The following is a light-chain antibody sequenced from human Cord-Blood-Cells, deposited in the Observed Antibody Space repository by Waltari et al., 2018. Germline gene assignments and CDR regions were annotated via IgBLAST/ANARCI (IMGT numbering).Light chain of an antibody. CDR2: GAS. CDR1: QSVRRSY. J-gene: IGKJ3*01. V-gene: IGKV3-20*01. CDR3: QQYASSPFT. Sequence: IVLTQSPGTLSLSPGARVTPSCRASQSVRRSYLAWYQQKPGQAPRLLISGASSRATGIPDRFIGSGSGTDFTLTISRLEPEDFAVYYCQQYASSPFTSGPGTKVNIK.